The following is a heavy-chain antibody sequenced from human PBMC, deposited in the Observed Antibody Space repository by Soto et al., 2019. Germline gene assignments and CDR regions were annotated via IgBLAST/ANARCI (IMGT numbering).Heavy chain of an antibody. CDR2: ISYDGSNK. Sequence: GGSLRLSCAASGFTFSSYGMHWVRQAPGKGLEWVAVISYDGSNKYYADSVKGRFTISRDNSKNTLHLQMNSLRAEDTAVYYCAKVDMALRYFDWLSYYYGMDVWGQGTTVTVSS. V-gene: IGHV3-30*18. D-gene: IGHD3-9*01. CDR1: GFTFSSYG. CDR3: AKVDMALRYFDWLSYYYGMDV. J-gene: IGHJ6*02.